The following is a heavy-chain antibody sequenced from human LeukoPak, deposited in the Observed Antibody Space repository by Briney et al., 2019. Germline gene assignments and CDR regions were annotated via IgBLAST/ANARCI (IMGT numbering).Heavy chain of an antibody. D-gene: IGHD1-14*01. J-gene: IGHJ6*03. CDR2: ISWNSGRI. CDR1: GFMFDDYA. Sequence: GGSLRLSCAASGFMFDDYAMEWVRQAPGKGLEWVSGISWNSGRIAYADSVKGRFTISRDNAKNFLYLQMNSLRIEDMALYYCAKAGLNDYYYMDVWGKGTTVTVSS. V-gene: IGHV3-9*03. CDR3: AKAGLNDYYYMDV.